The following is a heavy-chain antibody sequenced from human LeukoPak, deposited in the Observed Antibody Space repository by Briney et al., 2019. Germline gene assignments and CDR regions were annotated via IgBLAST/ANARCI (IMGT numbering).Heavy chain of an antibody. CDR2: ISSSSSYI. D-gene: IGHD3/OR15-3a*01. CDR1: GFTFSSYS. V-gene: IGHV3-21*01. CDR3: ARDGPLDYFDY. Sequence: GGSLRLSCAASGFTFSSYSINWVRQAPGKGLEWVSSISSSSSYIYYADSVKGRFTISRDNAKNSLYLQMNSLRAEDAAVYYCARDGPLDYFDYWGQGTLVTVSS. J-gene: IGHJ4*02.